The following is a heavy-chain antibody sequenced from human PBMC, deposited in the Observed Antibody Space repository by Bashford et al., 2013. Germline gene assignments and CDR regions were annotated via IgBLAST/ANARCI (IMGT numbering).Heavy chain of an antibody. D-gene: IGHD3-10*01. V-gene: IGHV4-59*01. CDR3: ARGKYYYGSGSYLGY. Sequence: SSETLSLTCTVSGGSISSYYWSWIRQPPGKGLEWIGYVYHIATTKYNPSLKSRVTMSVDTSKNQFSLNLSSVTAADTAVYYCARGKYYYGSGSYLGYWGQGTLVTVSS. CDR1: GGSISSYY. CDR2: VYHIATT. J-gene: IGHJ4*02.